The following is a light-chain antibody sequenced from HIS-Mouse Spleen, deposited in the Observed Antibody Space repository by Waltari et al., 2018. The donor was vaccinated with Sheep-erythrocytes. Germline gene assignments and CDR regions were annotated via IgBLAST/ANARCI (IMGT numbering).Light chain of an antibody. CDR2: QDS. Sequence: SYKLTQPPSVSVSPGQTASITCSGDKLGDKYACWYHQKPGQSPVLVIYQDSKRPSGVSNRFSGSKSGNTASLTISGLQAEDEADYYCCSYAGSSTPWVFGGGTKLTVL. J-gene: IGLJ3*02. CDR1: KLGDKY. V-gene: IGLV3-1*01. CDR3: CSYAGSSTPWV.